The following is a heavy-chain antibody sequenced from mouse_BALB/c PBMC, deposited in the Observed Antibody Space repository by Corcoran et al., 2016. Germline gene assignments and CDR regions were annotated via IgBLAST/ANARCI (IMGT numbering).Heavy chain of an antibody. CDR2: INPYNDGT. J-gene: IGHJ3*01. V-gene: IGHV1S136*01. D-gene: IGHD3-1*01. Sequence: EVQLQQSGPELVKPGASVKKSCKASGYTFTSYVMHWVKQKPGQGLEWIGYINPYNDGTKYNEKIKGKATLTLDKSSSTAYMELSILTSEDSAVYYCARSGAARATYWFAYWGQGTLVTVSA. CDR3: ARSGAARATYWFAY. CDR1: GYTFTSYV.